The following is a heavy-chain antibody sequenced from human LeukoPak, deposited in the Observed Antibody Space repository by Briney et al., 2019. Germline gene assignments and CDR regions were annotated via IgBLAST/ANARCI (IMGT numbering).Heavy chain of an antibody. CDR2: IRTKSDGETV. CDR3: AKDLRVGATDCYFDY. J-gene: IGHJ4*02. V-gene: IGHV3-15*07. CDR1: GFTFSSAC. D-gene: IGHD1-26*01. Sequence: GGSLRLSCAASGFTFSSACLSWVRQAPGKGLEWVGRIRTKSDGETVDYAAPVKGRFTISRDDSKNTLFLQMNSLKTEDTAVYYCAKDLRVGATDCYFDYWGQGTLVTVSS.